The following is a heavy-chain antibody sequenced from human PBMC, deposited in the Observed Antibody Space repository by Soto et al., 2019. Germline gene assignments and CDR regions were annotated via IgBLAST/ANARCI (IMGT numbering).Heavy chain of an antibody. Sequence: EVQLVEYGGGLVQPGGSLRLSCAASGFTVSSNYMSWVRQAPGKGLEWVSVIYSGGSTYYADSVKGRFTISRDNSKNTLYLQKNSLRAEDTAVYYCASRYCSGGSCYSGSTWGQGTLVTVSS. D-gene: IGHD2-15*01. CDR1: GFTVSSNY. CDR3: ASRYCSGGSCYSGST. CDR2: IYSGGST. J-gene: IGHJ5*02. V-gene: IGHV3-66*01.